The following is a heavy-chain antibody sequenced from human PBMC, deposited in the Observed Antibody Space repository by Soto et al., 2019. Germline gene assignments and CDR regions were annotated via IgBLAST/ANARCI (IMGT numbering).Heavy chain of an antibody. CDR1: GFTFDDYA. D-gene: IGHD3-22*01. CDR2: VTWNSGST. V-gene: IGHV3-9*01. CDR3: AKDIGSSGSALDY. Sequence: GGSLRLSCATSGFTFDDYAMHWVRQAPGKGLEWVSGVTWNSGSTGYADSVYGRFTISRGNAKKSLYLQMNSLRAEDTALYYCAKDIGSSGSALDYWGQGTLVTVSS. J-gene: IGHJ4*02.